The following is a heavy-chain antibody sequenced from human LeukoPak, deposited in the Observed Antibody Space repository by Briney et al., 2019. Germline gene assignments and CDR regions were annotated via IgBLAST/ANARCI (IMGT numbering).Heavy chain of an antibody. J-gene: IGHJ5*02. V-gene: IGHV4-30-4*08. CDR3: ARDSGGMA. Sequence: SETLSLTCAVYGGSFSGHYWSWIRQPPGKGLEWIGYIYYSGSTYYNPSLKSRVTISVDTSKNQFSLKLSSVTAADTAVYYCARDSGGMAWGQGTLVTVSS. D-gene: IGHD5-24*01. CDR1: GGSFSGHY. CDR2: IYYSGST.